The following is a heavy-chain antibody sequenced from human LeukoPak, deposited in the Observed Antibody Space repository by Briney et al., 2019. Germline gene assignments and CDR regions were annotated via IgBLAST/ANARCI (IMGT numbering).Heavy chain of an antibody. D-gene: IGHD1-7*01. J-gene: IGHJ5*02. CDR1: GYTFTGYY. Sequence: EASVKVSCKASGYTFTGYYMHWVRQAPGQGLEWMGWINPNSGGTNYAQKFQGRVTMTRDTSISTAYMELSRLRSDDTAVYYCARPNKLRRNWFDPWGQGTLVTVSS. CDR3: ARPNKLRRNWFDP. V-gene: IGHV1-2*02. CDR2: INPNSGGT.